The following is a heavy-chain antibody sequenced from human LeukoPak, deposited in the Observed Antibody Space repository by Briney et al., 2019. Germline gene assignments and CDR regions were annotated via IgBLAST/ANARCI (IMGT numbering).Heavy chain of an antibody. CDR1: GFTFSSYG. V-gene: IGHV3-21*01. J-gene: IGHJ4*02. D-gene: IGHD3-10*01. CDR3: ARDHYYGSGSYPSAVDY. Sequence: GGTLRLSCAASGFTFSSYGMSWVRQAPGQGLEWVALFSSVGSYKYYADSVKGRFTISRDNAKSLVYLQLNSLRAEDTAVYYCARDHYYGSGSYPSAVDYWGQRTLVTVSS. CDR2: FSSVGSYK.